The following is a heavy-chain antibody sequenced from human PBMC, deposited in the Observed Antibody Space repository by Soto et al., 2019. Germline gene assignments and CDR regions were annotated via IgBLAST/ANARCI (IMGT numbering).Heavy chain of an antibody. CDR1: GYTFTDYY. Sequence: QVQLVQSGAEVKKPGASVKISCTASGYTFTDYYIHWVRQAPGQGPEWVGIINPYGGSTAYAQNFPGRITMTGDTSTSTVYVELSSLRSDDTAVYYCARALPRIPASRAGDYWGQGTLVSVSS. J-gene: IGHJ4*02. CDR2: INPYGGST. D-gene: IGHD6-6*01. V-gene: IGHV1-46*01. CDR3: ARALPRIPASRAGDY.